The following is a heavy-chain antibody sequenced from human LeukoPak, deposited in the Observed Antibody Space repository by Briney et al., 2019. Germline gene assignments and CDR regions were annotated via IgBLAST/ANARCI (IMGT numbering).Heavy chain of an antibody. Sequence: GGSLRPSCAASGFTFDDYAMHWVRQAPGKGLEWVSGISWNSGSIGYADSVKGRFTIPRDNAKNSLYLQMNSLRAEDTALYYCAKDSYDFWSGYYTESGGYYCYGMDVWGQGTTVTVSS. CDR3: AKDSYDFWSGYYTESGGYYCYGMDV. CDR2: ISWNSGSI. CDR1: GFTFDDYA. V-gene: IGHV3-9*01. J-gene: IGHJ6*02. D-gene: IGHD3-3*01.